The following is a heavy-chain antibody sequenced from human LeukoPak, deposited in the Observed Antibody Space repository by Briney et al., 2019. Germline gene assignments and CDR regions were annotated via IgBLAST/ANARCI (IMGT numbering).Heavy chain of an antibody. CDR2: ISYDGSNK. CDR3: ARDSDSSGYFRY. D-gene: IGHD3-22*01. V-gene: IGHV3-30-3*01. CDR1: GFTFSSYA. Sequence: GGSLRLSCAASGFTFSSYAMHWVRQAPGKGLEWVAVISYDGSNKYYADSVKGRFTISRDNPKNTLYLQMNSLRAEDTAVYYCARDSDSSGYFRYWGQGTLVTVSS. J-gene: IGHJ4*02.